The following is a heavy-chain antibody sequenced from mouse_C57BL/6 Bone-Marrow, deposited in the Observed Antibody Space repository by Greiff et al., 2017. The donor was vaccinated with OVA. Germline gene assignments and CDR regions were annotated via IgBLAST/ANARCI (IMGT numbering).Heavy chain of an antibody. V-gene: IGHV10-1*01. J-gene: IGHJ2*01. CDR2: IRSKSNNYAT. Sequence: EVQLVESGGGLVQPKGSLKLSCAASGFSFNTYAMNWVRQAPGKGLEWVARIRSKSNNYATYYADSVKDRFTISRDDSESMLYLQMNNLKTEDTAMYYCVRHSGIHFDYWGQGTTLTVSS. CDR3: VRHSGIHFDY. CDR1: GFSFNTYA. D-gene: IGHD1-1*01.